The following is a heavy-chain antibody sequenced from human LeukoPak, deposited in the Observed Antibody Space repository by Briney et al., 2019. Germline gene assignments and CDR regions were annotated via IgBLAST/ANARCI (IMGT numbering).Heavy chain of an antibody. V-gene: IGHV1-2*06. D-gene: IGHD6-19*01. J-gene: IGHJ4*02. CDR1: GYTFTGYY. CDR2: INPNSGGT. CDR3: AIIAVAVDFDY. Sequence: GASVKVSCKASGYTFTGYYVHWVRQAPGQGLEWMGRINPNSGGTNYAQKFQGRVTMTRDTSISTACMELSRLRSDDTAVYYCAIIAVAVDFDYWGQGTLVTVSS.